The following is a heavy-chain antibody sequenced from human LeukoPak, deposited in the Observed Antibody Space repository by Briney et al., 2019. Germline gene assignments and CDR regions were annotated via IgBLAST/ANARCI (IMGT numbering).Heavy chain of an antibody. CDR2: IYYSGST. CDR1: GGSISSGGYS. CDR3: ASARLSLIGFDY. V-gene: IGHV4-31*03. D-gene: IGHD3-10*01. J-gene: IGHJ4*02. Sequence: SETLSLTCTVSGGSISSGGYSWSWIRQHPGKGLEWIGYIYYSGSTYYNPSLKSRVTISVDTSKNQFSLKLSSVTAADTAVYYCASARLSLIGFDYWGQGTLVTVSS.